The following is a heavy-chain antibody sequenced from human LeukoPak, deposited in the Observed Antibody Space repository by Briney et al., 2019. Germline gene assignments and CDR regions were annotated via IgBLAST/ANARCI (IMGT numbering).Heavy chain of an antibody. D-gene: IGHD2-15*01. J-gene: IGHJ4*02. CDR2: IHYSGST. V-gene: IGHV4-39*01. Sequence: PSETLSLTCTVSGGSISSSSYYWGWIRQPPGKGLEWIGTIHYSGSTYYNPSLESRVTISVDTSKNRFSLELTSVTAADTAVYSCARQGGWHYYFDYWGQGTQVTVSS. CDR1: GGSISSSSYY. CDR3: ARQGGWHYYFDY.